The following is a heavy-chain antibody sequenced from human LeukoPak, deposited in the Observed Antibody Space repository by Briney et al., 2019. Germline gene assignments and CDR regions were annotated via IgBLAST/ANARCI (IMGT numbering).Heavy chain of an antibody. Sequence: PGGSLRLSCAASGFTFSNYAMSWVRQAPGKGLEWVSSISGGGESTAYAGSVKGRPTISRDNSKNMLYMQMNSLRVEDTAVYYCAEELWSGYHNPFDSWGQGTLVTVSS. CDR1: GFTFSNYA. V-gene: IGHV3-23*01. CDR2: ISGGGEST. D-gene: IGHD3-3*01. CDR3: AEELWSGYHNPFDS. J-gene: IGHJ4*02.